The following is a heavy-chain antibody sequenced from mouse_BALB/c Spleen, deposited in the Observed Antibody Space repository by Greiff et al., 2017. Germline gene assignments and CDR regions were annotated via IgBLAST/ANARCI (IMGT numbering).Heavy chain of an antibody. CDR1: GFSLTSYG. D-gene: IGHD2-10*02. V-gene: IGHV2-9*02. J-gene: IGHJ3*01. Sequence: LVAPSQSLSITCTVSGFSLTSYGVHWVRQPPGKGLEWLGVIWAGGSTNYNSALMSRLSISKDNSKSQVFLKMNSLQTDDTAMYYCARDLGYGNYEFAYWGQGTLVTVSA. CDR3: ARDLGYGNYEFAY. CDR2: IWAGGST.